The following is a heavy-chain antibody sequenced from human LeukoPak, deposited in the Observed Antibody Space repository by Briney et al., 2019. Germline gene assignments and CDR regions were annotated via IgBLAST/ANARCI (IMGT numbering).Heavy chain of an antibody. J-gene: IGHJ3*02. Sequence: SETLSLTCTVSGGSISSSSYYWGWIRQPPGKGLEWIGSIYYSGSTYYNPSLKSRVTISVDTSKNQFSLKLSSVTAADTAVYYCARPKLVAATSLWAFDIWGQGTMVTVSP. CDR2: IYYSGST. D-gene: IGHD1-26*01. V-gene: IGHV4-39*01. CDR3: ARPKLVAATSLWAFDI. CDR1: GGSISSSSYY.